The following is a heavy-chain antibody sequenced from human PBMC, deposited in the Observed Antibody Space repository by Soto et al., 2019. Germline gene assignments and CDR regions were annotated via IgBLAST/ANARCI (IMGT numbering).Heavy chain of an antibody. J-gene: IGHJ6*02. D-gene: IGHD3-9*01. V-gene: IGHV1-69*01. Sequence: QVQLVQSGAEVKKPGSSVKVSCKASGGTFSSYAISWVRQAPGQGLEWMGGIIPIFGTANYAQKFQGRVTITEDESTSTAYMELSSLRSEDTAVYYCARAPRASTGYYGADYYYYGMDVWGQGTTVTVSS. CDR2: IIPIFGTA. CDR3: ARAPRASTGYYGADYYYYGMDV. CDR1: GGTFSSYA.